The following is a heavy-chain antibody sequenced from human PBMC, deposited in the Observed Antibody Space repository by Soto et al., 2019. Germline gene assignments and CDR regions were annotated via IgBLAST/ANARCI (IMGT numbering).Heavy chain of an antibody. D-gene: IGHD3-22*01. CDR2: IYYRGST. CDR3: ARDITMITVGY. CDR1: GGSLSSYY. V-gene: IGHV4-59*01. Sequence: SETLSLTCVVSGGSLSSYYWSWIRQPPGKGLEWIGYIYYRGSTKYNPSLKSRVTISVDTSKNQFSLKLSSVTAADTAVYHCARDITMITVGYWGQGILVTVSS. J-gene: IGHJ4*02.